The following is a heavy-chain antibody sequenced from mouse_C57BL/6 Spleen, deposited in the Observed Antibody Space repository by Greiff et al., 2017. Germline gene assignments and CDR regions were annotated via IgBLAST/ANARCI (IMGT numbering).Heavy chain of an antibody. Sequence: QVQLQQSGAELVKPGASVKISCKASGYAFSSYWMNWVKQRPGKGLEWIGQIYPGDGDTNYNGKFKGKATLTADKSSSTAYMQLSSLTSADSAVYFCARSGDGYYDCAMDYWGQGTSVTVSS. D-gene: IGHD2-3*01. CDR1: GYAFSSYW. CDR3: ARSGDGYYDCAMDY. V-gene: IGHV1-80*01. J-gene: IGHJ4*01. CDR2: IYPGDGDT.